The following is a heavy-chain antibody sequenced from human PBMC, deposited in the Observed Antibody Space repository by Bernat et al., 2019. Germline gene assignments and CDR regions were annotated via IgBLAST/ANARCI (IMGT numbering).Heavy chain of an antibody. CDR1: GFTFSSYG. V-gene: IGHV3-30*03. CDR3: ARDTVGYGDYGGYFDL. CDR2: ISYDGSNK. D-gene: IGHD4-17*01. Sequence: QVQLVESGGGVVQPGRSLRLSCAASGFTFSSYGMHWVRQAPGKGLEWVAVISYDGSNKYYADSVKGRFTISRDNSKNTLYLQMNSLRAEDTAVYYCARDTVGYGDYGGYFDLWGRGTLVTVSS. J-gene: IGHJ2*01.